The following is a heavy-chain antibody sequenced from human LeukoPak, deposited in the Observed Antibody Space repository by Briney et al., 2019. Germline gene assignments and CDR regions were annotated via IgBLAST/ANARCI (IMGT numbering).Heavy chain of an antibody. CDR2: VNPNSGGT. J-gene: IGHJ4*02. Sequence: ASVKVSCKASGYTFTGYYMHWVRQAPGQGLGWMGWVNPNSGGTNYAQRFQGRVTMTRDTSISTAYMELSRLRSDDTAVYYCARDDKIAVAGFDYWGQGTLVTVSS. D-gene: IGHD6-19*01. CDR3: ARDDKIAVAGFDY. CDR1: GYTFTGYY. V-gene: IGHV1-2*02.